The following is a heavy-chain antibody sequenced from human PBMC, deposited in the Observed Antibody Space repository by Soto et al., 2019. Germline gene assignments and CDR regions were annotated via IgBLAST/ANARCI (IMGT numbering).Heavy chain of an antibody. Sequence: PSETLSLTCTVSGGSISSGDYYWSWIRQPPGKGLEWIGYIYYSGSTYYNPTLKSRVYISVDTSKNQFSLNLTSVTAADTAMYYCARDRRHDYRSGYPDYWGQGTLVTVSS. V-gene: IGHV4-30-4*01. J-gene: IGHJ4*02. CDR1: GGSISSGDYY. CDR3: ARDRRHDYRSGYPDY. CDR2: IYYSGST. D-gene: IGHD3-3*01.